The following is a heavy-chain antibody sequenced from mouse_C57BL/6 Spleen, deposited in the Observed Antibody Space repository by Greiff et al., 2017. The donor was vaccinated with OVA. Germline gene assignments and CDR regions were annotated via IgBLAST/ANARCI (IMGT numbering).Heavy chain of an antibody. D-gene: IGHD1-1*01. Sequence: EVQLQQSGPGLVKPSQSLSLTCSVTGYSITSGYYWNWIRQFPGNKLEWMGYIRYDGSNNYNPSLKNRISITRDTSKNNFFLKLNSVTTEDTATYYCAIYYGSSYWYFDVWGTGTTVTVSS. CDR3: AIYYGSSYWYFDV. CDR2: IRYDGSN. V-gene: IGHV3-6*01. CDR1: GYSITSGYY. J-gene: IGHJ1*03.